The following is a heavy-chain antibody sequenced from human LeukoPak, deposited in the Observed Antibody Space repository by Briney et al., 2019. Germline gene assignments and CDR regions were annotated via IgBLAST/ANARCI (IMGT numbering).Heavy chain of an antibody. D-gene: IGHD3-3*01. CDR3: ARDSYFCPMDV. J-gene: IGHJ6*02. CDR1: GFTFSCYW. Sequence: GGSLRLSFAASGFTFSCYWMSWVRQAPGKGLEWVANIKQDGSEKYYVDSVKGRFTISRDNAKNSLYLQMNSLRAEDTAVYYCARDSYFCPMDVWGQGTTVTVSS. CDR2: IKQDGSEK. V-gene: IGHV3-7*04.